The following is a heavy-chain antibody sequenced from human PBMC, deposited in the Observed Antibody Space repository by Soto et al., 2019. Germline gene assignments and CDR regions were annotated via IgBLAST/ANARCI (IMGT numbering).Heavy chain of an antibody. Sequence: SETLSLTCTVSGGSISSYYWSWIRQPPGKGLEWIGYIYYSGSTNYNPSLKSRVTISVDTSKNQFSLKLSSVTTADTAVYYCARVRVDFWSGPSPYYYYGMDVWGQGTTVTVSS. CDR3: ARVRVDFWSGPSPYYYYGMDV. CDR1: GGSISSYY. D-gene: IGHD3-3*01. V-gene: IGHV4-59*01. CDR2: IYYSGST. J-gene: IGHJ6*02.